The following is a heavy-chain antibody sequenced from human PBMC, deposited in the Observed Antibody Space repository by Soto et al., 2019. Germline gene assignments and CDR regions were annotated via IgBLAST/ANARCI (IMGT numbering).Heavy chain of an antibody. CDR3: AKGGVDGDYARS. Sequence: EVQLVESGGGLVQPGWSLRLSCAASGFSFHESAMHWVRQAPGKGLEWVSTISWNSASIDYADSVKGRFTISRDNVRNSLYLQMTSLRVEDTALYYCAKGGVDGDYARSWGQGTLVTVSS. J-gene: IGHJ4*02. V-gene: IGHV3-9*01. D-gene: IGHD4-17*01. CDR1: GFSFHESA. CDR2: ISWNSASI.